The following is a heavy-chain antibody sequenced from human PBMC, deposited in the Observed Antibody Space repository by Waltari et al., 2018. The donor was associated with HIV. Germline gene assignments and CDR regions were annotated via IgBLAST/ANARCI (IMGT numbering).Heavy chain of an antibody. CDR2: IYPSGRA. D-gene: IGHD2-2*03. Sequence: FQLVDSGGGLVQPGGSLRISCAASGFPISSCSRSWVRRAPGKGLGWIGVIYPSGRADYNPSLESRVSMSTDRSSNQFSLSLTSVTTADTAEYYCARGQIGFAFYDYWGQGILVTVSP. CDR3: ARGQIGFAFYDY. V-gene: IGHV4-4*02. J-gene: IGHJ4*02. CDR1: GFPISSCS.